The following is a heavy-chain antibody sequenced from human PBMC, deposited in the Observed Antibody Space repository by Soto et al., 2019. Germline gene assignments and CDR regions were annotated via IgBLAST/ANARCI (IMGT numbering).Heavy chain of an antibody. J-gene: IGHJ3*02. CDR1: GFTFSSYS. CDR3: ARGRYCSGGSCSAQYAFDI. V-gene: IGHV3-48*01. Sequence: EVQLLESGGGLVQPGGSLGLSCAASGFTFSSYSMNWVRQAPGKGLEWVSYISSSSSTIYYADSVKGRFTISRDNAKNSLYLQMNSLRAEDTAVYYCARGRYCSGGSCSAQYAFDICGQWTMVTVSS. CDR2: ISSSSSTI. D-gene: IGHD2-15*01.